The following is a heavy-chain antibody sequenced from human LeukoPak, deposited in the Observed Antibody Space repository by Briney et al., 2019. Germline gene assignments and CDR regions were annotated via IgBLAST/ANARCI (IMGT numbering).Heavy chain of an antibody. CDR3: AKRKATMVRGVNYYYCMDV. Sequence: PGGSLRLSCAASGFTFSDYYMSWIRQAPGKGLEWVSYISSSGGTKYYADSVKGRFTISRDNAKNSYLQLNSLRAEDTAVYYCAKRKATMVRGVNYYYCMDVWGQGTTVTVSS. V-gene: IGHV3-11*01. CDR1: GFTFSDYY. CDR2: ISSSGGTK. D-gene: IGHD3-10*01. J-gene: IGHJ6*02.